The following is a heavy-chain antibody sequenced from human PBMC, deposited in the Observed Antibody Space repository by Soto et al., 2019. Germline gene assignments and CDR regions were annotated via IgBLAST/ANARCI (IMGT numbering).Heavy chain of an antibody. V-gene: IGHV3-9*01. Sequence: GGSLRLSCAASGFILDQYAMHWVRQVPGKGLEWVSGISYNSGYIGYVDSVNGRFIISRDNAKTSLYLQMNSLRPEDTALYYCAKGPYNIEIPNFDYWREGTLVTVSS. CDR2: ISYNSGYI. CDR1: GFILDQYA. CDR3: AKGPYNIEIPNFDY. D-gene: IGHD3-10*01. J-gene: IGHJ4*02.